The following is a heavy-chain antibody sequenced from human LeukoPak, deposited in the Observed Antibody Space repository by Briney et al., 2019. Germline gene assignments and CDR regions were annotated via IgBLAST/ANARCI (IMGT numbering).Heavy chain of an antibody. J-gene: IGHJ6*02. V-gene: IGHV1-2*02. Sequence: ALVKVSCKASGYTFTGYYMHWVRQAPGQGLEWMGWINPNSGGTNYAQKFQGRVTMTRDTSISTAYMELSRLRSDDTAVYYCARLLRGYSYGGPSGMDVWGQGTTVTVSS. CDR2: INPNSGGT. CDR1: GYTFTGYY. D-gene: IGHD5-18*01. CDR3: ARLLRGYSYGGPSGMDV.